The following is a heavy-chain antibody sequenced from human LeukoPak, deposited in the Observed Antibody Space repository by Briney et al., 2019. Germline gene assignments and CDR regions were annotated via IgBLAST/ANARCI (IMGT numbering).Heavy chain of an antibody. J-gene: IGHJ4*02. D-gene: IGHD2-2*01. Sequence: SETLSLTCAVYGGSFSGDYWSCIRQPPGKGLEWSGEINHSGSTNYNLSLKSRVTISVDTSKNQFSLKLSSVTAADTAVYYCARSYAHDYWGQGTLVTVSS. V-gene: IGHV4-34*01. CDR3: ARSYAHDY. CDR1: GGSFSGDY. CDR2: INHSGST.